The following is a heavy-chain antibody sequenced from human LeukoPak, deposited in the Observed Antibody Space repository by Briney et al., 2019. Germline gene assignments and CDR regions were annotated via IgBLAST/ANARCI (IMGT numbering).Heavy chain of an antibody. D-gene: IGHD3-10*01. V-gene: IGHV1-69*13. CDR3: ARDRGYGSGDY. J-gene: IGHJ4*02. CDR2: IIPIFGTA. Sequence: ASVKVSCKASGGTFSSYAISWVRQAPGQGLEWMGGIIPIFGTANYAQKFQGRVTITADESTSTAYMELSSLRSDDTAVYYCARDRGYGSGDYWGQGTLVTVSS. CDR1: GGTFSSYA.